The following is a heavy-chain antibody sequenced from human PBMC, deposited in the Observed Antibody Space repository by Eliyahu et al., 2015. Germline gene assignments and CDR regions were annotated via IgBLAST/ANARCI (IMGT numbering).Heavy chain of an antibody. J-gene: IGHJ4*02. V-gene: IGHV6-1*01. D-gene: IGHD4/OR15-4a*01. CDR1: GNXVSTDRYA. Sequence: QVQLQQSGPGLVKPSQTLSLXCAISGNXVSTDRYAWNWXRQSPSRGLEWLGRTFYRSKWYHNYGVSVEGRITIDPDTSKNQFSLHLNSVTPEDTAVYFCARDDYGAMLDYWSQGTLVTVSS. CDR3: ARDDYGAMLDY. CDR2: TFYRSKWYH.